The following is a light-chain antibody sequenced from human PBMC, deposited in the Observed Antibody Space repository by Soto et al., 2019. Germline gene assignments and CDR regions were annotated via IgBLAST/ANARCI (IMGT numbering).Light chain of an antibody. J-gene: IGKJ4*01. V-gene: IGKV3-15*01. CDR3: QVYNNWPPGLT. Sequence: EIVMTQSPATPSLSPGERATLSYRASQSVSSNLAWYQQKPGQAPRLLIYGVSSRATGIPDRFSGSGSGAEFTLTISSLQSEDFAVYYCQVYNNWPPGLTFGGGTKVDIK. CDR2: GVS. CDR1: QSVSSN.